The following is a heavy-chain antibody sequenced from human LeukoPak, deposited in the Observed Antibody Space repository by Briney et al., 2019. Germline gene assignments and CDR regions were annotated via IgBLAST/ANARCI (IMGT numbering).Heavy chain of an antibody. D-gene: IGHD1-1*01. Sequence: GGSLRLSCAASGFTFSSYAMNWVRQAPGKGLEWVSAISGNGGSTYYADSVKGRFTISRDNSKNTLYLQMNSLRAEDTAVYYCAKDRDWNPPHGGFDYWGQGTLVTVSS. CDR3: AKDRDWNPPHGGFDY. CDR2: ISGNGGST. J-gene: IGHJ4*02. V-gene: IGHV3-23*01. CDR1: GFTFSSYA.